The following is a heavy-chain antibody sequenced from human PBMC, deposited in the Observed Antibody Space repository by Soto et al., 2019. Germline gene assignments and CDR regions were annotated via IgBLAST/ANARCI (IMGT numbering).Heavy chain of an antibody. Sequence: EVQLLESGGGLVQPGGSLRLSCAASGFTFSGYAMNWVRQAPGKGLEWVSSISGSTTVTHYADSVKGRSSISRDNSKYTLNLQRHSLRADDTAVYYCAKGQSWAYSWGQGTVVTVSS. CDR3: AKGQSWAYS. J-gene: IGHJ4*02. D-gene: IGHD4-4*01. CDR1: GFTFSGYA. CDR2: ISGSTTVT. V-gene: IGHV3-23*01.